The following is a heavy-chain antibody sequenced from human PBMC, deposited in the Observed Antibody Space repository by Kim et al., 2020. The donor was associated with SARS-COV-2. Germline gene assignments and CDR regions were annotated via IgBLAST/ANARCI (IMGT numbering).Heavy chain of an antibody. Sequence: ASVKVSCKASGYTFTSYDINWVRQATGQGLEWMGWMNPNSGNTGYAQKFQGRVTMTRNTSISTAYMELSSLRSEDTAVYYCARGARGSTMIVVVPLYYYYMDVWGKGTTSPSP. D-gene: IGHD3-22*01. CDR1: GYTFTSYD. CDR3: ARGARGSTMIVVVPLYYYYMDV. CDR2: MNPNSGNT. V-gene: IGHV1-8*01. J-gene: IGHJ6*03.